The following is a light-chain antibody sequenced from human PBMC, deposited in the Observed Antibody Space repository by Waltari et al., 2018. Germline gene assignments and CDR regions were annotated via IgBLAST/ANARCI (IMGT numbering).Light chain of an antibody. V-gene: IGKV4-1*01. J-gene: IGKJ4*01. CDR2: WAS. Sequence: IVMTQPPDSLAVSLGERAPITCTSSQNALYTNNKNDLGWNQQKPGQPPKLLIDWASTRESGVPDRFSGSGSGTDFTLTISNLETEDFALYYCQQGSILPLTFGGGTKVEIK. CDR3: QQGSILPLT. CDR1: QNALYTNNKND.